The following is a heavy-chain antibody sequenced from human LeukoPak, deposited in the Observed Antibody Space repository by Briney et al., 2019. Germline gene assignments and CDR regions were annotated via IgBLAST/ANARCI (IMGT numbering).Heavy chain of an antibody. J-gene: IGHJ3*02. CDR2: INPNSGGT. CDR1: GYTFTGYY. Sequence: VASVKVSCKASGYTFTGYYMHWVRQAPGQGLEWMGWINPNSGGTNYAQKFQGRVTMTRDTSISTAYMELSRLRSDDTAVYYCARVKSRGSFRPDAFDIWGQGTMVTVSS. CDR3: ARVKSRGSFRPDAFDI. V-gene: IGHV1-2*02. D-gene: IGHD6-6*01.